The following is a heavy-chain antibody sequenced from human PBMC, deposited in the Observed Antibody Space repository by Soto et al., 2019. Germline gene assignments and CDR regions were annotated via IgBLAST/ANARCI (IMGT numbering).Heavy chain of an antibody. D-gene: IGHD3-16*01. CDR3: VSWVSDHFDY. J-gene: IGHJ4*02. Sequence: GGLRLSFAAAGVTFSSSAMSWVRQAPGTGLEWVSTINPTGANTHYADSAKGRFTISRDNSRNTVDLQMNSLRAADTALYYCVSWVSDHFDYWGQGTPVTVSS. CDR2: INPTGANT. CDR1: GVTFSSSA. V-gene: IGHV3-23*01.